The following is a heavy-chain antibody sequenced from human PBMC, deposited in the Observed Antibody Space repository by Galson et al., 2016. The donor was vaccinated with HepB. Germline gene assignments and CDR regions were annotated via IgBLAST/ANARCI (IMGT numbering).Heavy chain of an antibody. CDR1: GFSISGGYY. J-gene: IGHJ6*02. Sequence: SETLSLTCTVSGFSISGGYYWGWIRQPPGEGLEWIGSIYHSGTTYYNPSLKSPVTISVDTSKNQFSLNLTSVTAADTAVYYCARVPASSWYYYYGLDVWGQGTTVTVSS. D-gene: IGHD6-13*01. CDR3: ARVPASSWYYYYGLDV. V-gene: IGHV4-38-2*02. CDR2: IYHSGTT.